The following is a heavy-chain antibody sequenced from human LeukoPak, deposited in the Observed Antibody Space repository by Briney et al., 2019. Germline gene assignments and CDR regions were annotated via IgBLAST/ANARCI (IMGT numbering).Heavy chain of an antibody. CDR3: AKDWSYYDILTAPDYYGMDV. V-gene: IGHV3-30*18. CDR2: ISYDGSNK. CDR1: GFTFSSYG. Sequence: PGRSLRLSCAASGFTFSSYGMHWVRPAPGKGLEWVAVISYDGSNKYYADSVKGRFTISRDNSKNTLYLQMNSLRAEDTAVYYCAKDWSYYDILTAPDYYGMDVWGQGTTVTVSS. J-gene: IGHJ6*02. D-gene: IGHD3-9*01.